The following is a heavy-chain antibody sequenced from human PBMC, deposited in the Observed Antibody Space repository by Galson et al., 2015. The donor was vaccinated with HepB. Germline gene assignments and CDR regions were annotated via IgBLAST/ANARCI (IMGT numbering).Heavy chain of an antibody. CDR2: IDPSDSYT. V-gene: IGHV5-10-1*01. D-gene: IGHD3-22*01. CDR3: ASREKYAGYYDSGGYYRTRGFDY. Sequence: VKESGESLRISCKGSGYSFTSYWISWVRQMPGKGLEWMGRIDPSDSYTTYSPSFQGHVTISADKSISTAYLQWSSLKASDTAMYYCASREKYAGYYDSGGYYRTRGFDYWGQGTLVTVSS. J-gene: IGHJ4*02. CDR1: GYSFTSYW.